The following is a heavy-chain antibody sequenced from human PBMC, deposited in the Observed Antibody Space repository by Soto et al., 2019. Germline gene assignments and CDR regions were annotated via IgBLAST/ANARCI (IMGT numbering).Heavy chain of an antibody. Sequence: QVQLQESGPGLVKPSETLSLTCTVSGGSVSSGSYYWSWIRQPPGKGLEWIGYIHYSGSTNYNPSLKSRVTISVDTSKNQFSLKLSSVTAADTAVYYCARYSNEDYYYYGMDVWGQGTTVTVSS. CDR3: ARYSNEDYYYYGMDV. D-gene: IGHD4-4*01. CDR1: GGSVSSGSYY. CDR2: IHYSGST. V-gene: IGHV4-61*01. J-gene: IGHJ6*02.